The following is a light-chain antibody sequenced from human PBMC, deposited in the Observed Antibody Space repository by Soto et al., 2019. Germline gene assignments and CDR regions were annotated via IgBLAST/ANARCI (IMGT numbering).Light chain of an antibody. CDR3: AAWDDSLNGPVV. V-gene: IGLV1-44*01. CDR2: SNN. Sequence: QSVLTQPPSASGTPGQRVTISCSGSSSNIGSNTVNWYQQLPGTAPKLLIYSNNQRPSGAPDRFSGSKSGTSASLAISGLQSDDEDDYYCAAWDDSLNGPVVFGGGTKLTVL. J-gene: IGLJ2*01. CDR1: SSNIGSNT.